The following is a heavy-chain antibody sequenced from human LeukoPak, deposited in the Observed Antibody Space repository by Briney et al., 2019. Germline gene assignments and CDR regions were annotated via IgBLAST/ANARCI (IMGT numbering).Heavy chain of an antibody. CDR2: IFNSGST. V-gene: IGHV4-39*07. CDR1: GGSISSSSYY. Sequence: SQTLSLTCTVSGGSISSSSYYWGWIRQPPGKGLEWIGSIFNSGSTYYNPSLKSRVTVSLDTSKNQFSLKLSSVTAADTAVYYCATTDGREPFWGQGILVTVSS. CDR3: ATTDGREPF. D-gene: IGHD1-14*01. J-gene: IGHJ4*02.